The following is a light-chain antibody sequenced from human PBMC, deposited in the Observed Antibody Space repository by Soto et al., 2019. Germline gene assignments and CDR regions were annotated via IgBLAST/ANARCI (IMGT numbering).Light chain of an antibody. CDR3: SSYKRGATLV. Sequence: QSAQTQPASVSGSPGQSITISCTGTSSDVGGYNHVAWYQQYPGKAPKLIIFEVSDRPSGVSSRFSGSKSGNTASLSISGLQPEDEADYYCSSYKRGATLVFGGGTKLTVL. CDR2: EVS. J-gene: IGLJ2*01. CDR1: SSDVGGYNH. V-gene: IGLV2-14*01.